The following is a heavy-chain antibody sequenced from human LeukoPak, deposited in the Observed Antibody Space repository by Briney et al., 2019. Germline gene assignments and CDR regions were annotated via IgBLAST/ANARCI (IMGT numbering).Heavy chain of an antibody. V-gene: IGHV3-9*01. CDR3: AKGGAVGDTLAWFDP. CDR2: ISWNSGSI. Sequence: PGGSLRLSCAVSGFTFDDYAMHWVRHAPGKGLEWVSGISWNSGSIGYADSVKGRFTISRDNAKNSLDLQMNSLRAEDTALYYCAKGGAVGDTLAWFDPWGQGTLVTVSS. CDR1: GFTFDDYA. J-gene: IGHJ5*02. D-gene: IGHD6-19*01.